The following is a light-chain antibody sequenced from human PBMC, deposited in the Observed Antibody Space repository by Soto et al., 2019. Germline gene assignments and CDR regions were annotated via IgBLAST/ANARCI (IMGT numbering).Light chain of an antibody. V-gene: IGKV3-20*01. CDR2: GAS. CDR3: KQYGSSLFT. Sequence: EIVLTQSPGTLSLSPGEIATLSCRASQSVSSSYLAWYQQKPGQAPRLLIYGASSRATGIPDRFSGSGSGTDFTLTISRLEPEDFAVYYCKQYGSSLFTFGPGTKVDIK. J-gene: IGKJ3*01. CDR1: QSVSSSY.